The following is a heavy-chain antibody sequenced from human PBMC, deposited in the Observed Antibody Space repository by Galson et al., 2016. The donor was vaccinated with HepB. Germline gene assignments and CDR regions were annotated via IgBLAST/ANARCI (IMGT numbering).Heavy chain of an antibody. CDR2: ISYDGINK. V-gene: IGHV3-30-3*01. Sequence: SLRLSCAASGLTFSSYALHWVRQAPGKGLECMAVISYDGINKYYADSVKGRFTISRDNSKNTLYLQMNSLRADDTAVYYCARDQIRNEKYTYGCLRYWGQGTLVTVSS. CDR1: GLTFSSYA. D-gene: IGHD5-18*01. J-gene: IGHJ4*02. CDR3: ARDQIRNEKYTYGCLRY.